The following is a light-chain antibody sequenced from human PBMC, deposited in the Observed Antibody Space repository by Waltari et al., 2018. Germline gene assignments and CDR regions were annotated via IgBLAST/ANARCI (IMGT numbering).Light chain of an antibody. CDR2: DVS. Sequence: QSALAQPASASGSPGQSITISCTGTGSDVGRYNYVSWYQQLPGKAPKVIIFDVSDRPSGVSTRFSGSKSGNTASLTISGLQAEDEADYYCGSYSGTTTYVFGTGTYVTVL. CDR3: GSYSGTTTYV. CDR1: GSDVGRYNY. J-gene: IGLJ1*01. V-gene: IGLV2-14*03.